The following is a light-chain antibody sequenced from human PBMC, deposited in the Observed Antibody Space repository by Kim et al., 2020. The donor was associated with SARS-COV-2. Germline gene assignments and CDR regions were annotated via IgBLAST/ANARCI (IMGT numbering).Light chain of an antibody. J-gene: IGLJ1*01. CDR3: NSYTTSGTLV. V-gene: IGLV2-14*03. Sequence: GQSITISCTGTSSDIGTYKFVSWYQHHPGKAPKLIIYDVTNRPSGVSNRFSGSKSGNTASLTISGLQAEDETDYYCNSYTTSGTLVFGTGTKVTVL. CDR1: SSDIGTYKF. CDR2: DVT.